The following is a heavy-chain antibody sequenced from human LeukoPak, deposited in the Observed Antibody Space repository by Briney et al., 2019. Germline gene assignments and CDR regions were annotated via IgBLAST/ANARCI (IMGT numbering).Heavy chain of an antibody. CDR2: ISYDGSNK. V-gene: IGHV3-30*04. D-gene: IGHD3/OR15-3a*01. CDR1: GFTFRSYA. J-gene: IGHJ1*01. CDR3: ARDRGLTPEYFQH. Sequence: TGRSLRLSCAVSGFTFRSYAVHWVRQAPGKGLEWVAVISYDGSNKYYADSVKGRFTISRDNSKNTLYLQMNSLRAEDTAVYYCARDRGLTPEYFQHWGQGTLVTVSS.